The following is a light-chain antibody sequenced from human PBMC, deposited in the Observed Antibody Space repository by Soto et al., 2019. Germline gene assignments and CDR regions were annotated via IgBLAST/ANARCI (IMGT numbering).Light chain of an antibody. CDR3: EKCDSAPPFT. J-gene: IGKJ3*01. V-gene: IGKV1-27*01. Sequence: DIQMTQSPSSLSAAVGDRVTITCRTSQGISNQLAWYQHKPGRVPKLLIYAASTLQSGVPSRFSGSGSGTDFTLTISSLQPDDVATYYCEKCDSAPPFTFGPGTKV. CDR1: QGISNQ. CDR2: AAS.